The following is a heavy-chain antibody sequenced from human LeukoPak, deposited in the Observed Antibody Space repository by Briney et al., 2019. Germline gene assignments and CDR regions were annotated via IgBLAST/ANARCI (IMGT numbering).Heavy chain of an antibody. J-gene: IGHJ4*02. V-gene: IGHV3-33*06. CDR1: GFPFNCYG. D-gene: IGHD5-24*01. CDR2: ICYDGTNK. CDR3: AKPPDGYNSGAFGY. Sequence: GSLGLPLAASGFPFNCYGMHRVRPAPGKGLGWVGLICYDGTNKYYADSVKGRFTISRDNSKNTLYLQMNSLRVEDTAVYYCAKPPDGYNSGAFGYWGQGTLVTVSS.